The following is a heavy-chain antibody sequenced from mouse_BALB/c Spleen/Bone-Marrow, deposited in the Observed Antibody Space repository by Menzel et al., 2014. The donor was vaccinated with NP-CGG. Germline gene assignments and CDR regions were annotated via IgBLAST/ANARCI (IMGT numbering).Heavy chain of an antibody. Sequence: EVHLVESGGGLVKPGGSLKLSCAASGFTFSSYAMSWVRQTPEKRLEWVATISSGGSYTYYPDSVKGRFTISRDNAKNTLYLQMSSLKSEDTAMYYCALNWDSAYWGQGTLVTVSA. CDR3: ALNWDSAY. CDR2: ISSGGSYT. V-gene: IGHV5-6*01. J-gene: IGHJ3*01. D-gene: IGHD4-1*02. CDR1: GFTFSSYA.